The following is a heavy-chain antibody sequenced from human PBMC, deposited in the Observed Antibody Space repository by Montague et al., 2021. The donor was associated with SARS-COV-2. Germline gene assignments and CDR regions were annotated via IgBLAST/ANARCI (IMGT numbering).Heavy chain of an antibody. V-gene: IGHV4-34*01. CDR1: GGSFSGYY. CDR3: ARGYCSGSGCYYYYGMDV. J-gene: IGHJ6*02. Sequence: SETLSLTCAVYGGSFSGYYWSWIRQPPGRGLEWIGETNDSGRTNYNPSLKSRVTISVDTSKNQFSLRLSSVTAADTAVYYCARGYCSGSGCYYYYGMDVWGQGTTVTVSS. D-gene: IGHD2-15*01. CDR2: TNDSGRT.